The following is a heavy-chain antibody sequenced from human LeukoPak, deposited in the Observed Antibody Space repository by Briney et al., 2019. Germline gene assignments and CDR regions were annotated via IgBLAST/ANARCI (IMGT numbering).Heavy chain of an antibody. D-gene: IGHD6-19*01. CDR1: GGSISSSSYY. CDR3: ARHSSGWYVWFDP. CDR2: IYYSGST. J-gene: IGHJ5*02. Sequence: SETLSLTCTVSGGSISSSSYYWGWLRQPPGKGLEWIVSIYYSGSTYYNPSLKSRVTISVDTSKNQFSLKLSSVTAADTAVYYCARHSSGWYVWFDPWGQGTLVTVSS. V-gene: IGHV4-39*01.